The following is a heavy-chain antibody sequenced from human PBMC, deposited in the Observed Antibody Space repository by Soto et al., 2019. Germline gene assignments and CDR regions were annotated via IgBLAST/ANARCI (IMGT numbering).Heavy chain of an antibody. V-gene: IGHV3-15*01. CDR3: TTAGTIFGVVIEARYYGMDV. CDR1: GFTFSNAW. CDR2: IKSKTDGGTT. J-gene: IGHJ6*02. D-gene: IGHD3-3*01. Sequence: GGSLRLSCAASGFTFSNAWMSWVRQAPGKGLEWVGRIKSKTDGGTTDYAAPVKGRFTISRDDSKNTLYLQMNSLKTEDTAVYYCTTAGTIFGVVIEARYYGMDVWGQGTTVTVSS.